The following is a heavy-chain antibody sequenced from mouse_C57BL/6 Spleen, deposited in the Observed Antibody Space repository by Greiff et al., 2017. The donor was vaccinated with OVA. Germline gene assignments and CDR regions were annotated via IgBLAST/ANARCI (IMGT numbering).Heavy chain of an antibody. V-gene: IGHV14-4*01. J-gene: IGHJ3*01. CDR3: TTGSSGVFAY. Sequence: VQLKQSGAELVRPGASVKLSCTASGFNIKDDYMHWVKQRPEQGLEWIGWIDPENGDTEYASKFQGKATITADTSSNTAYLQLSSLTSEDTAVYYCTTGSSGVFAYWGQGTLVTVSA. CDR2: IDPENGDT. CDR1: GFNIKDDY. D-gene: IGHD3-2*02.